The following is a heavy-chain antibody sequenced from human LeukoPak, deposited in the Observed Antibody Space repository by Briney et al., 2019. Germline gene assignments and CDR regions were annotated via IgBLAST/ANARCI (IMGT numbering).Heavy chain of an antibody. J-gene: IGHJ6*02. D-gene: IGHD4-17*01. CDR2: ISSSGSTI. V-gene: IGHV3-11*01. CDR3: ARDLTTTVTTISYGMDV. CDR1: GFTSSDYY. Sequence: GGSLRLSCAASGFTSSDYYMSWIRQAPGKGLEWVSYISSSGSTIYYADSVKGRLTISRDNAKNSLYLQMNSLRAEDTAVYYCARDLTTTVTTISYGMDVWGQGTTVTVSS.